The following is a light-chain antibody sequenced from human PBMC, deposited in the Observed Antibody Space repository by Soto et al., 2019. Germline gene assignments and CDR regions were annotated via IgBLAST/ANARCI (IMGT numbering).Light chain of an antibody. Sequence: EIGMTQSPATLSVSPGERATLSCRASQSVSNNLAWYQQKRGQAPRLLIYGASTRATGIPARFSGSGSGTEFTLTISSLQSEDFAVYYCQQYNNWPRTFCQGTKVDI. V-gene: IGKV3-15*01. J-gene: IGKJ1*01. CDR1: QSVSNN. CDR3: QQYNNWPRT. CDR2: GAS.